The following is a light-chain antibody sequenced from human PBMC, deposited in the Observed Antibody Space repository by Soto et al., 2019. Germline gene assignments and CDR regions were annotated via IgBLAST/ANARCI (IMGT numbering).Light chain of an antibody. CDR3: QSYDSSLVYV. J-gene: IGLJ1*01. CDR2: DNS. V-gene: IGLV1-40*01. CDR1: SSNIGANHD. Sequence: QSVLTQPPSVSGAPGQRVTISCTGSSSNIGANHDVHWYQQLPGTAPKLLIYDNSNRPSGVPDRFSGSKSGTSASLAITGLQAEDEADYYCQSYDSSLVYVFGTGTKVTVL.